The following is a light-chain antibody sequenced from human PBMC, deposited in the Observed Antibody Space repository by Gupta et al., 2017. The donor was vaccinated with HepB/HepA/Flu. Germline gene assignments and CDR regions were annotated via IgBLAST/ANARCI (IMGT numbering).Light chain of an antibody. CDR2: RAS. Sequence: DIQMTQSPSTLSASVGDRVTITCRASPPISTWLAWYQQKPGKAPKLLIYRASTLESGVPSRFSGSGSGTEFSLTITSLQPDDFATYYCQQYNSYMFTFGPGTRVDF. CDR3: QQYNSYMFT. V-gene: IGKV1-5*03. CDR1: PPISTW. J-gene: IGKJ3*01.